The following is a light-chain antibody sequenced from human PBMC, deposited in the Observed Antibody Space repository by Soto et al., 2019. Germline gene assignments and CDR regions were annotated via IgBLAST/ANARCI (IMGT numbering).Light chain of an antibody. J-gene: IGKJ4*01. CDR3: QQRSDWPLT. Sequence: EIVLTQSPATLSLSPGERVTLSCRASQSVNSYLAWYQQKPGQAPRLLIYDASNRATGIPARFSGSGSETDFTLTISSLEPEDFAVYYCQQRSDWPLTFGGGTKVEFK. CDR2: DAS. CDR1: QSVNSY. V-gene: IGKV3-11*01.